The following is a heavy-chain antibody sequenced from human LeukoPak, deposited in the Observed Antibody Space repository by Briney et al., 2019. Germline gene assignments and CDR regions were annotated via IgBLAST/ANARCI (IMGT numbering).Heavy chain of an antibody. Sequence: GGSLRLSCAASGFTFSSYSMNWVRQAPGKGLEWVSYISSSSSTIYYADSVKGRFTISRDNAKNSLYLQMNSLRAEDTAVYYCARGVGPGTYYNWFDPWGHGTLVTVSS. V-gene: IGHV3-48*01. CDR2: ISSSSSTI. CDR1: GFTFSSYS. J-gene: IGHJ5*02. D-gene: IGHD3-10*01. CDR3: ARGVGPGTYYNWFDP.